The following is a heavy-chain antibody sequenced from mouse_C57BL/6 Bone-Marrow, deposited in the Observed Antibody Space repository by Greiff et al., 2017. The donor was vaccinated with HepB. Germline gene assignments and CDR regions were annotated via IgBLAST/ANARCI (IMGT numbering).Heavy chain of an antibody. Sequence: QVQLQQSGPGLVQPSQSLSITCTVSGFSLTSYGVHWVRQSPGKGLEWLGVIWRGGSTDYNAAFMSRLSITKDNSKSQVFFKMNSLQADDTAIYYCAKKGGSRRGWYFDVWGTGTTVTVSS. CDR1: GFSLTSYG. D-gene: IGHD2-4*01. V-gene: IGHV2-5*01. CDR3: AKKGGSRRGWYFDV. J-gene: IGHJ1*03. CDR2: IWRGGST.